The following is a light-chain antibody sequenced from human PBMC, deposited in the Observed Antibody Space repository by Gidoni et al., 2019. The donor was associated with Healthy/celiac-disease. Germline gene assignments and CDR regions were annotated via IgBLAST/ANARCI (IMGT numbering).Light chain of an antibody. CDR3: AAWDDSLNGPV. CDR1: CHNIGSNT. CDR2: SNT. V-gene: IGLV1-44*01. Sequence: LLTQPPSASGPPGQRVTISCSGSCHNIGSNTLNWYQQRPGKAPQLLIYSNTQRPSGVPDRFCGAESGTSASLAISGLQSEDEADYYCAAWDDSLNGPVVGGGTKLTVL. J-gene: IGLJ3*02.